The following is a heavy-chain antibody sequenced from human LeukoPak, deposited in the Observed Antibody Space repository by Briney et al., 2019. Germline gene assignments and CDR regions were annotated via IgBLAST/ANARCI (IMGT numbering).Heavy chain of an antibody. CDR1: GGSFSGHY. CDR3: AREDCSGTSCSEYV. Sequence: PSETLSLTCAVYGGSFSGHYWSWIRQSPGKGLEWIGYIYYSGSTNYNPSLKSRVAISVDTSKNQFSLKLSSVTAADTAVYYCAREDCSGTSCSEYVWGQGTTVTVSS. J-gene: IGHJ6*02. V-gene: IGHV4-59*11. D-gene: IGHD2-2*01. CDR2: IYYSGST.